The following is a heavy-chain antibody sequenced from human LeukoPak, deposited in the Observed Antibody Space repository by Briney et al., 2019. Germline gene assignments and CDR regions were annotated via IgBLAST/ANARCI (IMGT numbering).Heavy chain of an antibody. V-gene: IGHV4-39*07. CDR2: IYYSGST. D-gene: IGHD2-8*01. CDR3: ARDPFDVLHDAFDI. Sequence: SETLSLTCTVSGGSISSSSYYWGWIRQPPGKGLEWIGSIYYSGSTYYNPSLKSRVTISVDTSKNQFSLKLSSVTAADTAVYYCARDPFDVLHDAFDIWGQGTMVTVSS. CDR1: GGSISSSSYY. J-gene: IGHJ3*02.